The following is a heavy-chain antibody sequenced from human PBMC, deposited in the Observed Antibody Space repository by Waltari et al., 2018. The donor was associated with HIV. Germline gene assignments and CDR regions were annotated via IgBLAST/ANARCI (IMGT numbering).Heavy chain of an antibody. V-gene: IGHV4-31*03. J-gene: IGHJ3*02. D-gene: IGHD2-21*02. Sequence: QVRLQESGPGLVKPSQTLSLTCTVSGGSISSGGYYWSWIRQHPGKGLEWIGYIYYSGSTYYNPSLKSRVTISVDTSKNQFSLKLSSVTAADTAVYYCARGVVTRDQDAFDIWGQGTMVTVSS. CDR2: IYYSGST. CDR3: ARGVVTRDQDAFDI. CDR1: GGSISSGGYY.